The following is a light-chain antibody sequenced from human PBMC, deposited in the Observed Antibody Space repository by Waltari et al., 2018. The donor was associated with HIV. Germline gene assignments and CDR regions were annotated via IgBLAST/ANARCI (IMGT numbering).Light chain of an antibody. Sequence: EIVMTQSPASLSMSPGERATLSCRASQSVGHNLAWYHQKPGQTPRLLIYDASTRATGIPARFSGSGSETEFTLTISSLQSEDFALYYCQQYDNWPPRFGQGTKVEIK. CDR2: DAS. V-gene: IGKV3-15*01. J-gene: IGKJ1*01. CDR3: QQYDNWPPR. CDR1: QSVGHN.